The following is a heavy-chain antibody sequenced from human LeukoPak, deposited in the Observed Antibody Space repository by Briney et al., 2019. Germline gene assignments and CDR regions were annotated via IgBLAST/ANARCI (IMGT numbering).Heavy chain of an antibody. V-gene: IGHV4-59*01. CDR2: IYYSGST. CDR1: GGSISSYY. Sequence: SETLSLTCTVSGGSISSYYWSWIRQPPGKGLEWIGYIYYSGSTNYNPSLKSRVTISVDTSKNQFSLKLSSVTAADTALYYCARGLVALYSFDYWGQGTLVTVSS. J-gene: IGHJ4*02. CDR3: ARGLVALYSFDY. D-gene: IGHD5-12*01.